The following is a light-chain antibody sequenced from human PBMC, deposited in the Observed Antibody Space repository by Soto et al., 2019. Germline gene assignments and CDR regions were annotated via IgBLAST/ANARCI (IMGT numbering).Light chain of an antibody. V-gene: IGKV4-1*01. CDR1: QSVLYNSNNKNY. CDR3: QQYYNNTYT. CDR2: LAS. Sequence: DFVMIQSPDSLSVSLGQRATINCKSSQSVLYNSNNKNYLAWYKQKPGQPPKLLIYLASIRESGVPDRFSGSGSWKDFTLIIKSLQDEDVAVYSCQQYYNNTYTFGKGTKVDIK. J-gene: IGKJ2*01.